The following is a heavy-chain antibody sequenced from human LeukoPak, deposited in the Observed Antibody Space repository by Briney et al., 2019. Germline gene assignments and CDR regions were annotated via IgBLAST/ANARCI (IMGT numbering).Heavy chain of an antibody. J-gene: IGHJ4*02. CDR1: GFTFSSYW. CDR3: ARSDY. CDR2: INPHGSEK. Sequence: GGSLRLSCTASGFTFSSYWMNWVRQAPGKGLEWVANINPHGSEKNYVDSVKGRFTISRDRTKNSLYLQMNNLRAEDTAVYYCARSDYWGQGILVTVPS. V-gene: IGHV3-7*01.